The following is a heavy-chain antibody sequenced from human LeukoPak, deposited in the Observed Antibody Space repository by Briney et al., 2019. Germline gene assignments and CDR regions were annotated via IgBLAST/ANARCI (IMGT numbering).Heavy chain of an antibody. Sequence: ASVKVSCKASGDTFSNYDVTWVRQAPGQGLEWMGRIIPVFDTAKYAQNFQGRVTMTTDESSSTAYMELYSLRSEDTAVYYCALSGEKLLVCFAFGAQGPLVPVPS. D-gene: IGHD3-16*01. J-gene: IGHJ4*02. CDR2: IIPVFDTA. V-gene: IGHV1-69*05. CDR3: ALSGEKLLVCFAF. CDR1: GDTFSNYD.